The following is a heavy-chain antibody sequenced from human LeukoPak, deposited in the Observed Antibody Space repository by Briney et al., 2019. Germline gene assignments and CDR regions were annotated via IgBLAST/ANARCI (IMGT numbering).Heavy chain of an antibody. CDR1: GFTFSTYW. D-gene: IGHD6-6*01. CDR2: IKQDGSGK. Sequence: TGGSLRLSCAASGFTFSTYWMSWVRQVPGKGLEWVANIKQDGSGKYYVDSVKGRFTISRDNAKNSLYLQMNSLRAEDTAVYYCARSGSRTVPRPGYWGQGTLVTVSS. V-gene: IGHV3-7*01. CDR3: ARSGSRTVPRPGY. J-gene: IGHJ4*02.